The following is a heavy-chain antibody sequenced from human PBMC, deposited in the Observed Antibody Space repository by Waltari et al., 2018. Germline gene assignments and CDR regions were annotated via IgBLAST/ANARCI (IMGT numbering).Heavy chain of an antibody. CDR3: ARHSGYERPGYFDY. V-gene: IGHV5-51*01. D-gene: IGHD5-12*01. CDR2: IYPVDPEP. Sequence: EVQLVQSGAEVKKPGESLKISCKGSGYSFTSYWIGWVRQMPGKGLEWMGIIYPVDPEPRYSPSFQGQVTSSADKSISTAYLQWSSLKASDTAMYYCARHSGYERPGYFDYWGQGTLVTVSS. CDR1: GYSFTSYW. J-gene: IGHJ4*02.